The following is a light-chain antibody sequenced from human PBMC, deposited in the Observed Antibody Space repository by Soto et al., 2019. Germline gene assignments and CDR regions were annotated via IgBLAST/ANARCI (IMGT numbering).Light chain of an antibody. V-gene: IGLV2-14*01. J-gene: IGLJ1*01. Sequence: QSALTQPASVSGSPGQSITISGTGTSSDVGGYNYVSWYQQHAGFAPKLIIYEVSNRPSGVSNRFSGSKSGDTASLTISGLQAEDEADYYCSSYTSTNTLAVFGTGTKVTVL. CDR1: SSDVGGYNY. CDR2: EVS. CDR3: SSYTSTNTLAV.